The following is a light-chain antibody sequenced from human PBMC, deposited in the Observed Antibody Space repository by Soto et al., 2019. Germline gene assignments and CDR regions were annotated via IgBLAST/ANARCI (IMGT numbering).Light chain of an antibody. CDR3: QQYNSYPWT. Sequence: DIQMTQSPSTLSASVGVRVSITCRASQSIGSWLAWYQQKPGKAPNLLIYDASSLESGVPSRFSGSGSGTEFTLTITSLQPDDFATYFCQQYNSYPWTFGQGTKVDIK. CDR1: QSIGSW. J-gene: IGKJ1*01. V-gene: IGKV1-5*01. CDR2: DAS.